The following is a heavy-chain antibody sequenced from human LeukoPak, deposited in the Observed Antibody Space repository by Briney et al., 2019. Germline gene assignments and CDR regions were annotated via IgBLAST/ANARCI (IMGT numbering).Heavy chain of an antibody. CDR2: INHSGST. CDR3: ARDTVEPYQDYYDSSGYYP. V-gene: IGHV4-34*01. Sequence: SETLSLTCAVYGGSFSGYYWSWIRQPPGKGLEWIGEINHSGSTKYNPSLKSRVTISVATSKNQFSLKLSSVTAADTAVYYCARDTVEPYQDYYDSSGYYPWGQGTLVTVSS. CDR1: GGSFSGYY. J-gene: IGHJ5*02. D-gene: IGHD3-22*01.